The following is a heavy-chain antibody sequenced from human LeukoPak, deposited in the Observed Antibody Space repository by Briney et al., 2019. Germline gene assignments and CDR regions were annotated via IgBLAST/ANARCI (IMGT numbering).Heavy chain of an antibody. CDR2: ISAYNGNT. J-gene: IGHJ4*02. CDR1: GYTFTSYG. V-gene: IGHV1-18*01. CDR3: ARVWLGLFVVVVAATSFDY. D-gene: IGHD2-15*01. Sequence: GASVKVSCKASGYTFTSYGISWVRQAPGQGLEWMGWISAYNGNTNYAQKLQGRVTMTTDTSTSTAYMELRSLRSDDTAVYYCARVWLGLFVVVVAATSFDYWGQGTLVTVSS.